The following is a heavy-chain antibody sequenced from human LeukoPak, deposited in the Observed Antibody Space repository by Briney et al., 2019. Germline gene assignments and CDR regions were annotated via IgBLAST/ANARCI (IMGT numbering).Heavy chain of an antibody. CDR3: ARVSRRYCSGGSCTLFDY. D-gene: IGHD2-15*01. V-gene: IGHV4-34*01. J-gene: IGHJ4*02. CDR2: INHSGST. CDR1: GGSFSGYY. Sequence: SETLSLTCAVYGGSFSGYYWSWIRQPPGKGLEWLGEINHSGSTNYNPSLKSRVTISVDTSKNQFSLKLSSVTAADTAVYYCARVSRRYCSGGSCTLFDYWGQGTLVTVSS.